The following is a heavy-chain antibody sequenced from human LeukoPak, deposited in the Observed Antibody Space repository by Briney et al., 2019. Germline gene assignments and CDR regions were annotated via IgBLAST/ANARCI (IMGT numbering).Heavy chain of an antibody. V-gene: IGHV1-8*03. Sequence: RASVKVSCKASGYTFTSYDINWVRQATGQGLEWMGWTNPNSGNTGYAQKFQGGVTITRNTSISTAYMELSSLRSEDTAVYYCARGSYYYDILTGYTARYMDVWGKGTTVTVSS. CDR3: ARGSYYYDILTGYTARYMDV. J-gene: IGHJ6*03. CDR1: GYTFTSYD. D-gene: IGHD3-9*01. CDR2: TNPNSGNT.